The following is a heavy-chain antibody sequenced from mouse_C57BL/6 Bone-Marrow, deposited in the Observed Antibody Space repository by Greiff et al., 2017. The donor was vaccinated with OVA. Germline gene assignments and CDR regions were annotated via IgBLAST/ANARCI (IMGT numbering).Heavy chain of an antibody. D-gene: IGHD2-12*01. CDR1: GYAFTNYL. CDR3: AKRGLLYRYAMDY. J-gene: IGHJ4*01. CDR2: INPGSGGT. V-gene: IGHV1-54*01. Sequence: QVQLKQSGAELVRPGTSVKVSCKASGYAFTNYLIEWVKQRPGQGLEWIGVINPGSGGTNYNEKFKGKATLTADKSSSTAYMQLSSLTSEDSAVYFCAKRGLLYRYAMDYWGQGTSVTVSS.